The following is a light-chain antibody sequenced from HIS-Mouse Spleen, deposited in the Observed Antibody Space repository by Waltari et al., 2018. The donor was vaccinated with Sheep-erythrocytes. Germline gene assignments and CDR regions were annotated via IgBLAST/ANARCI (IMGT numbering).Light chain of an antibody. V-gene: IGKV1-5*03. J-gene: IGKJ1*01. CDR2: KAS. CDR1: QSISSW. CDR3: QQYNSAPRT. Sequence: DIQMTQSPSTLSASVGDRVTITCRASQSISSWLAWYQQKPGKAPKRLIYKASSLESGVPSRFSGSGSGTEFTLTISSLQPDDFATYYCQQYNSAPRTFGQGTKVEIK.